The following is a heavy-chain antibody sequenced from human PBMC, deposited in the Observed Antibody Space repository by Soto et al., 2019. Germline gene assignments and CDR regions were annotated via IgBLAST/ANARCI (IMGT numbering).Heavy chain of an antibody. CDR3: ARAVTMIVVVITTGAFDI. D-gene: IGHD3-22*01. J-gene: IGHJ3*02. CDR1: GGTFSSYA. V-gene: IGHV1-69*13. Sequence: ASVKVSYKASGGTFSSYAISWVRQAPGQGLEWMGGIIPIFGTANYAQKFQGRVTITADESTSTAYMELSSLRSEDTAVYYCARAVTMIVVVITTGAFDIWGQGTMVTVSS. CDR2: IIPIFGTA.